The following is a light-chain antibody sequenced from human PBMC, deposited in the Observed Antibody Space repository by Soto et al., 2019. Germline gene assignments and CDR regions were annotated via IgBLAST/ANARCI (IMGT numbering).Light chain of an antibody. J-gene: IGKJ4*01. V-gene: IGKV3-15*01. CDR1: QSISSS. Sequence: DIVMTQSPATLSVSPGERATLSCKASQSISSSLAWYQQKPGQAPGLLIYGASTRATGIPARFSGSGSGAEFTLTISGLQSEDFAVYYCQQYNNWHLTFGGGTKVEI. CDR2: GAS. CDR3: QQYNNWHLT.